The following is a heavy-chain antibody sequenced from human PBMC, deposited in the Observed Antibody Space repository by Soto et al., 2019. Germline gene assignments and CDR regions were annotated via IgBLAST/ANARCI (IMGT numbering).Heavy chain of an antibody. CDR2: INAGNGNT. V-gene: IGHV1-3*01. D-gene: IGHD1-26*01. Sequence: QVQLVQSGAEVKKPGASVKVSCNASGYTFTSYAMHWMRQAPGQRLEWMGWINAGNGNTKYSQKFQGRVTITRDTSASTAYMELSSLRSEDTAVYYCARGLGLYYFDYWGQGTLVTVSS. CDR1: GYTFTSYA. J-gene: IGHJ4*02. CDR3: ARGLGLYYFDY.